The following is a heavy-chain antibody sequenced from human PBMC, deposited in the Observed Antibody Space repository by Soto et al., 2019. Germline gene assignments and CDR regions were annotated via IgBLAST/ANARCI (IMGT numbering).Heavy chain of an antibody. CDR3: ARDMGSGWYDNWFDP. CDR2: ISSSSSTI. CDR1: GFTFSSYA. Sequence: PGGSLRLSCAASGFTFSSYAMNWVRQAPGKGLEWVSYISSSSSTIYYADSVKGRFTISRDNAKNSLYLQMNSLRDEDTAVYYCARDMGSGWYDNWFDPWGQGTLVTVSS. D-gene: IGHD6-19*01. V-gene: IGHV3-48*02. J-gene: IGHJ5*02.